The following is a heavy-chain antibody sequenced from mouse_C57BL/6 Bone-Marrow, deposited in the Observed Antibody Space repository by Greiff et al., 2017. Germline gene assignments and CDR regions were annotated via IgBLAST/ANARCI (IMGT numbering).Heavy chain of an antibody. Sequence: EVQLQESGPVLVKPGASVKMSCKASGYTFTDYYMNWVKQSHGKSLEWIGVINPYNGGTSYNQKFKGKATLTVDKSSSTGYMELISLTSEDSDVYKCARSQLRQVFDNWGKGTTLTVSS. CDR3: ARSQLRQVFDN. V-gene: IGHV1-19*01. J-gene: IGHJ2*01. CDR1: GYTFTDYY. D-gene: IGHD3-2*02. CDR2: INPYNGGT.